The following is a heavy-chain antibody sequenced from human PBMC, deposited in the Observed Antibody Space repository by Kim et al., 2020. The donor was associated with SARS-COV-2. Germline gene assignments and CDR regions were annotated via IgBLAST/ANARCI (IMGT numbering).Heavy chain of an antibody. J-gene: IGHJ3*02. Sequence: SETLSLTCAVYGGSFSGYYWSWIRQPPGKGLEWIGEINHSGSTNYNPSLKSRVTISVDTSKNQFSLKLSSVTAADTAVYYCARVGTHDFWSGYYKAGAFDIWGQGTMVTVSS. D-gene: IGHD3-3*01. CDR2: INHSGST. CDR1: GGSFSGYY. CDR3: ARVGTHDFWSGYYKAGAFDI. V-gene: IGHV4-34*01.